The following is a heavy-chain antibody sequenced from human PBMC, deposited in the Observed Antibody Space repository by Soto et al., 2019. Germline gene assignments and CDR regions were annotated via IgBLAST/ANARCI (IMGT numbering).Heavy chain of an antibody. CDR1: GFTFSIYV. CDR3: ARDHRRIGYSYRFDP. CDR2: ISYDGSNK. J-gene: IGHJ5*02. D-gene: IGHD1-1*01. V-gene: IGHV3-30-3*01. Sequence: PGGSLRLSSAASGFTFSIYVMHWVRQAPGKGLEWMAIISYDGSNKYYGDSGKGRFTISRDNSKNTLYLQMNSLRADDTAVYYCARDHRRIGYSYRFDPWAQ.